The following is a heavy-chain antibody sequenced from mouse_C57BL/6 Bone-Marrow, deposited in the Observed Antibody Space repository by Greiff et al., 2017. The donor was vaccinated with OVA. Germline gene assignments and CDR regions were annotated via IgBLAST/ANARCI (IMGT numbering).Heavy chain of an antibody. CDR1: GYTFTSYW. Sequence: QVQLQQPGAELVMPGASVKLSCKASGYTFTSYWMHWVKQRPGQGLEWIGEIDPSDSYTNYNQKFKGKATLTVDKSSSTAFMQLSSRTSEDSAGYYCARSYYGSSFYWYFDVWGTGTTVTVSS. V-gene: IGHV1-69*01. CDR2: IDPSDSYT. D-gene: IGHD1-1*01. CDR3: ARSYYGSSFYWYFDV. J-gene: IGHJ1*03.